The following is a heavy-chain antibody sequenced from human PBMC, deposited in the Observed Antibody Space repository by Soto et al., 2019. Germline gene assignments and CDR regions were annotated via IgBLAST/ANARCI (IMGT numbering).Heavy chain of an antibody. V-gene: IGHV1-18*01. J-gene: IGHJ4*02. Sequence: QVQLVQSGAEVKKPGASVKVSCKASGYTFTSYGIRWVRQAPGQGLEGMGWISADNGNTNYAQKLQGRVTMTTDTSTSTAYIELRSLRSDDTAVYYGARGGQRSGWYIVWGQGTLVTVSS. D-gene: IGHD6-19*01. CDR2: ISADNGNT. CDR1: GYTFTSYG. CDR3: ARGGQRSGWYIV.